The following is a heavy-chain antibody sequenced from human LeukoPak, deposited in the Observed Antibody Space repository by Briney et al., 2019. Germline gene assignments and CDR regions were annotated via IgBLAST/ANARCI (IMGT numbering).Heavy chain of an antibody. Sequence: GASVKVSCKASGGTFSSYAISWVRQAPGQGLEWMGGIIPIFVTANYAQKFQGRVTITADESTSTAYMELSSLRSEDTAVYYCARVGMGYDILTGYYSGPRVTGPPNYWGQGTLVTVSS. J-gene: IGHJ4*02. V-gene: IGHV1-69*13. CDR2: IIPIFVTA. CDR1: GGTFSSYA. CDR3: ARVGMGYDILTGYYSGPRVTGPPNY. D-gene: IGHD3-9*01.